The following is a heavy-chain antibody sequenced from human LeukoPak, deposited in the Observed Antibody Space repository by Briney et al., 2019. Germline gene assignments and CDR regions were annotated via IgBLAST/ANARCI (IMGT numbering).Heavy chain of an antibody. CDR2: ISAYNGNT. CDR1: GYTFTSYG. V-gene: IGHV1-18*01. J-gene: IGHJ4*02. CDR3: ARAGGSGWWDDY. D-gene: IGHD6-19*01. Sequence: ASVTVSCTASGYTFTSYGISWVRQAPGQGLEWMGWISAYNGNTNYAQELQGRVTMTTDTSASTAYMELRSLRSDDTAVYYCARAGGSGWWDDYWGQGTLVTVSS.